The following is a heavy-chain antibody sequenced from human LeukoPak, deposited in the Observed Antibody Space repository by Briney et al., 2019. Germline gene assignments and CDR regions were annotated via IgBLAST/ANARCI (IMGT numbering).Heavy chain of an antibody. D-gene: IGHD3-22*01. J-gene: IGHJ4*02. CDR3: ARHNRPIPTSAYYEDY. Sequence: SETLSLTCTVTGPSISSHYWSWIRQSPEKGLEWIGYIHYSGDTAYNPSLKSRVTMSVDMSKNHFSLKLNSVTAADTAAYYCARHNRPIPTSAYYEDYWGQGTLVTVSS. V-gene: IGHV4-59*08. CDR2: IHYSGDT. CDR1: GPSISSHY.